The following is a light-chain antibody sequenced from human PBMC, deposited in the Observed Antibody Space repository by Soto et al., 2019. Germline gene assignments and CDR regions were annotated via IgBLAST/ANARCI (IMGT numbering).Light chain of an antibody. CDR3: CSYAGTYSYV. Sequence: QSALTQPASVSGSTGQSITISCTGTSSDVGGYNYVSWYQQHPGKAPKLMIYEVSNRPSGVSNRFSGSKSGNTASLTISGLQAEDEADYYCCSYAGTYSYVFGTGTKVTVL. CDR1: SSDVGGYNY. J-gene: IGLJ1*01. V-gene: IGLV2-14*01. CDR2: EVS.